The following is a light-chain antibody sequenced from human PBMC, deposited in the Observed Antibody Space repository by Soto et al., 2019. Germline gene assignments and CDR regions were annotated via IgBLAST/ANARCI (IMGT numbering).Light chain of an antibody. J-gene: IGKJ4*01. CDR2: GAS. CDR1: ESISSSY. V-gene: IGKV3-20*01. CDR3: QQYGSSLPVT. Sequence: ETVLTPSPGTLSFSPREKNNHSCRASESISSSYLAWYQQKPGQAPRLLIYGASSGATGIPDRFSGSGSGTDFTLTISRLEPEDFAVYYCQQYGSSLPVTFGGGTKV.